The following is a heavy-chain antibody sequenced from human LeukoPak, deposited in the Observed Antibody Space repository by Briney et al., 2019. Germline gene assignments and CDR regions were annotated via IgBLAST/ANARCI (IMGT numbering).Heavy chain of an antibody. CDR2: IYYSGST. J-gene: IGHJ3*02. CDR1: GGSISSYY. Sequence: SETLSLTCTVSGGSISSYYRSWLRQPPGKGLEWIGYIYYSGSTNYNPSLKGRVTISVDTSKNQFSLKLSSVTAADTAVYYCARVARPYYYDSSGTPRGAFDIWGQGTMVTVSS. V-gene: IGHV4-59*01. D-gene: IGHD3-22*01. CDR3: ARVARPYYYDSSGTPRGAFDI.